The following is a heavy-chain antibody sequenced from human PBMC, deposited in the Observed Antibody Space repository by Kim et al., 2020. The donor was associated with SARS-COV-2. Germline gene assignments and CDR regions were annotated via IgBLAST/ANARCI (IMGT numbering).Heavy chain of an antibody. CDR3: ASWDGRPGAHLLDYYH. CDR2: ISSSGSTV. V-gene: IGHV3-11*01. CDR1: GFTFSNYH. J-gene: IGHJ6*01. D-gene: IGHD1-26*01. Sequence: GGSLRLFCAASGFTFSNYHMSWIRQAPGKGLEWVSLISSSGSTVYNSDSVKGRFTISRENAKNSLFLQTNTLRAEDTAVYFCASWDGRPGAHLLDYYH.